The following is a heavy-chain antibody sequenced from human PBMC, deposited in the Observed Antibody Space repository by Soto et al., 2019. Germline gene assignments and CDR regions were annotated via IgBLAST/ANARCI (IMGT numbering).Heavy chain of an antibody. J-gene: IGHJ5*02. CDR1: GGSFSGYY. V-gene: IGHV4-34*01. CDR3: ARGSSASARWFDP. CDR2: INHSGST. D-gene: IGHD6-6*01. Sequence: QVQLQQWGAGLLKPSETLSLTCAVYGGSFSGYYWSWIRQPPGKGLEWIGEINHSGSTNYNPSLKSRVTISVDTSKNQFSLKRSSVTAADTAVYYCARGSSASARWFDPWGQGTLVTVSS.